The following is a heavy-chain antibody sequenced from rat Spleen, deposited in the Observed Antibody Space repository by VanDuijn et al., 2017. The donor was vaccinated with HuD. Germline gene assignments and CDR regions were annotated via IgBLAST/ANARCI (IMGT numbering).Heavy chain of an antibody. Sequence: EVQLVESGGGLVQPGRSLKLSCVASGFTFSDYYMAWVSQAPKKGLEWVASISYEGSGTYYGDSVTGRFTISRDNAKSTLYLLLNSLRSEDTATYFCARPGITSYVMDTWGQGASVTVSS. J-gene: IGHJ4*01. CDR1: GFTFSDYY. V-gene: IGHV5-22*01. CDR3: ARPGITSYVMDT. CDR2: ISYEGSGT. D-gene: IGHD1-4*01.